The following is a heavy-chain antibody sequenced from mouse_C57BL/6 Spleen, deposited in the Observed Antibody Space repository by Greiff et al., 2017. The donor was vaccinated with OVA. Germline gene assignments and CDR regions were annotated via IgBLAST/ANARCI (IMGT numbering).Heavy chain of an antibody. CDR2: IRLKSDNYAT. V-gene: IGHV6-3*01. J-gene: IGHJ2*01. Sequence: EVQRVESGGGLVQPGGSMKLSCVASGFTFSNYWMNWVRQSPEKGLEWVAQIRLKSDNYATHYAESVKGRFTISRDDSKSSVYLQMNNLRAEDTGIYYCTGVYSYFDYWGQGTTLTVSS. CDR3: TGVYSYFDY. CDR1: GFTFSNYW.